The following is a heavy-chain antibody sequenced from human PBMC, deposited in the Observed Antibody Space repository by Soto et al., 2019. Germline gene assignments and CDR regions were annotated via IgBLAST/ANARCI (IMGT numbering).Heavy chain of an antibody. CDR1: GGSISSYY. CDR2: IYYSGST. Sequence: SETLSLTCTVSGGSISSYYWSWIRQPPGKGLEWIGYIYYSGSTNYNPSLKSRVTISVDTSKNRFSLKLSSVTAAGTAVYYCARPGGGSSSRYGAPYYFDYWGQRTPVTVSS. J-gene: IGHJ4*02. CDR3: ARPGGGSSSRYGAPYYFDY. D-gene: IGHD6-13*01. V-gene: IGHV4-59*01.